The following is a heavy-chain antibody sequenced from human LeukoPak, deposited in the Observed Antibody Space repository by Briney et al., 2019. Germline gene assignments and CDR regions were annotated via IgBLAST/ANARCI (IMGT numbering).Heavy chain of an antibody. CDR2: ISAYNGDT. D-gene: IGHD4-23*01. Sequence: ASVKVSCTASGYTFSSYGISWVRQAPGQGLEWMGWISAYNGDTNYAQKFQGRVTMTTDTSTSTAYMELRSLRSDDMAVYYCARESATVANFDYWGQGTLVTVSS. V-gene: IGHV1-18*03. J-gene: IGHJ4*02. CDR3: ARESATVANFDY. CDR1: GYTFSSYG.